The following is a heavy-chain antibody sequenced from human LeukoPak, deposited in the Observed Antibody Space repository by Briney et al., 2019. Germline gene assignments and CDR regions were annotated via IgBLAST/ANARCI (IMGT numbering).Heavy chain of an antibody. CDR1: GGSISSYY. V-gene: IGHV4-59*01. CDR3: ASHSGWELLHAFDI. D-gene: IGHD1-26*01. CDR2: IYYSGST. Sequence: PSETLSLTCTVSGGSISSYYWSWIRQPPGKGLEWIGYIYYSGSTNYNPSLKSRVTISVDTSKNQFSLKLSSVTAADTAVYCCASHSGWELLHAFDIWGQGTMVTVSS. J-gene: IGHJ3*02.